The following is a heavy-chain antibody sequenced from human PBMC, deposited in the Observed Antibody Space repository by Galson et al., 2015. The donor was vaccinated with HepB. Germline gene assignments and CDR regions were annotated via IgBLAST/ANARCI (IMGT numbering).Heavy chain of an antibody. J-gene: IGHJ2*01. CDR2: IAPAGSEV. V-gene: IGHV3-7*01. Sequence: SLRLSCAASGFSFGTSWMTWFRRAPGKGLEWVANIAPAGSEVFYVHSVKGRFTISRDNARNSLYLQVHSLRADDTAEYYCARVLTHWYCDLWGRGTLVTVSP. D-gene: IGHD4-23*01. CDR3: ARVLTHWYCDL. CDR1: GFSFGTSW.